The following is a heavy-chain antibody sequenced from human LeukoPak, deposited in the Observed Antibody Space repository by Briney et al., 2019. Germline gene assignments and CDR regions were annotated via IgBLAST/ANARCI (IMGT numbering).Heavy chain of an antibody. Sequence: PRGALGLSCAAPGVTFSSYGMHWGRPAPGKGVEWGGVLSYDGSNKYYADSVKGRFTISRDNSKNTLYLQMNSLRAEDTAVYYCAKEGEYFDWLFPDYWGQGTLVTVSS. CDR1: GVTFSSYG. V-gene: IGHV3-30*18. CDR3: AKEGEYFDWLFPDY. CDR2: LSYDGSNK. J-gene: IGHJ4*02. D-gene: IGHD3-9*01.